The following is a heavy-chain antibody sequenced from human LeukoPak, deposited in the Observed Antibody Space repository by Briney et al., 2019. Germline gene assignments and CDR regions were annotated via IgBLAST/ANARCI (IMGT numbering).Heavy chain of an antibody. CDR2: VYYKGNT. CDR3: ARDEARVLDY. Sequence: SETLSLTCTVSGGSIRNYYWSWIRQPPGKGLEWIGYVYYKGNTDYNPSLESRVTISVDTSKNQFSLKLSSVTAADTAVYYCARDEARVLDYWGQGTLVTVSS. CDR1: GGSIRNYY. V-gene: IGHV4-59*01. J-gene: IGHJ4*02.